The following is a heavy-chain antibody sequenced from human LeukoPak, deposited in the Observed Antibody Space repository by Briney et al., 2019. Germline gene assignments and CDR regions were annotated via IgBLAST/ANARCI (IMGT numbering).Heavy chain of an antibody. CDR3: ARVTGGRAGDY. CDR1: GGSISSSSYY. Sequence: SETLSLTCTVSGGSISSSSYYWSWIRQPPGKGLEWIGYIYYSGSTNYNPSLKSRVTISVDTSKNQFSLKLSSVTAADTAVYYCARVTGGRAGDYWGQGTLVTVSS. V-gene: IGHV4-61*01. CDR2: IYYSGST. J-gene: IGHJ4*02. D-gene: IGHD3-16*01.